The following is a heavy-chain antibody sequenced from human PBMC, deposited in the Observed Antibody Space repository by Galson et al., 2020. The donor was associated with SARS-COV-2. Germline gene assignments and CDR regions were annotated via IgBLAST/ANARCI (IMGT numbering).Heavy chain of an antibody. V-gene: IGHV3-43*01. CDR3: AKDIQKYNWNDGAAFDP. CDR2: ISWDGGST. Sequence: GESLKISCAASGFTFDDYTMHWVRQAPGKGLEWVSLISWDGGSTYYADSVKGRFTISRDNSKNSLYLQMNSLRTEDTALYYCAKDIQKYNWNDGAAFDPWGQGTLVTVSS. CDR1: GFTFDDYT. J-gene: IGHJ5*02. D-gene: IGHD1-1*01.